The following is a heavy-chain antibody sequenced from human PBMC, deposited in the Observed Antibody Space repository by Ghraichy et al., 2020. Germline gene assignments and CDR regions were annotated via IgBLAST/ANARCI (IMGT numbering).Heavy chain of an antibody. CDR2: IKQDGSEK. Sequence: GGSLRLSCAASGFTFSNYWMIWVRQAPGKGLEWVGSIKQDGSEKYYVDSVKGRFTISRDNAKNSVYLQMNSLRAEDTAVYYCAGEEVAGYWGQGTLVTVSS. V-gene: IGHV3-7*03. CDR3: AGEEVAGY. CDR1: GFTFSNYW. J-gene: IGHJ4*02. D-gene: IGHD6-19*01.